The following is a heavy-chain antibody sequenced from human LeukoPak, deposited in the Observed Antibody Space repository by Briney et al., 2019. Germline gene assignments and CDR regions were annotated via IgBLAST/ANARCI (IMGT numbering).Heavy chain of an antibody. CDR1: GGSISSYY. CDR2: IYYSGST. V-gene: IGHV4-59*01. J-gene: IGHJ3*02. CDR3: ARDIGVGDYYASDI. Sequence: SETLSLTCTVSGGSISSYYWSWIRQPPGKGLEWIGYIYYSGSTNYNPSLKSRVTISVDTSKNQFSLKLSSVTAADTAVYYCARDIGVGDYYASDIWGQGTMVTVSS. D-gene: IGHD4-17*01.